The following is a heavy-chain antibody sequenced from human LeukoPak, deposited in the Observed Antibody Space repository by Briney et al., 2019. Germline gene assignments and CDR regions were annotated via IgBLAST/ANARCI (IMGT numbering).Heavy chain of an antibody. J-gene: IGHJ4*02. CDR1: GYSISSGYY. CDR3: ARGSYNYNRDFDY. Sequence: SETLSLTCTVSGYSISSGYYWGWLRHPPGKGLGWIGSLFHGGSTYYNPSHRRRVTMLVDSYKHHFSQKLTSVTAAHAAVYYCARGSYNYNRDFDYWGQGTLVTVSS. CDR2: LFHGGST. V-gene: IGHV4-38-2*02. D-gene: IGHD3-22*01.